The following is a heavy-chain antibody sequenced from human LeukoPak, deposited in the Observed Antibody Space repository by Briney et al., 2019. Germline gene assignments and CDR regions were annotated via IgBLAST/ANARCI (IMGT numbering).Heavy chain of an antibody. J-gene: IGHJ3*02. Sequence: PSETLSLTCSVSGVSISSGSNYWGWICQPPGKTLEWIGSIYSSGNTYYNPSLKSRVIILIDTAKNHFSLNLSSVTAADTAVYYCARSDGYGLVGIWGQGTMVTVSS. CDR2: IYSSGNT. CDR3: ARSDGYGLVGI. CDR1: GVSISSGSNY. D-gene: IGHD3-10*01. V-gene: IGHV4-39*07.